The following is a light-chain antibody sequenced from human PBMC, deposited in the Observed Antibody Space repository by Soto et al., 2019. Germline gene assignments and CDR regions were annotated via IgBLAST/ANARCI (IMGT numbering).Light chain of an antibody. CDR1: SSDVGGYNY. CDR3: SSYTSSSTSYV. V-gene: IGLV2-14*01. Sequence: QSVLTQPASVSVSPGQSITISCTGTSSDVGGYNYVSWYQQHPGKAPKLMIYEVSNRPSGVSNRFSGSKSGNTASLTISGLQAEDEADYYCSSYTSSSTSYVFGTGTKVNVL. J-gene: IGLJ1*01. CDR2: EVS.